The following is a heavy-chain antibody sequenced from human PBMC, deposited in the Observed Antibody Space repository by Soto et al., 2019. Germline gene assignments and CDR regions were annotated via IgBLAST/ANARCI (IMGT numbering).Heavy chain of an antibody. V-gene: IGHV5-10-1*01. J-gene: IGHJ6*02. CDR1: EYSFTSYW. CDR3: ARHIDTDMVGGYYGMDV. CDR2: IDPSDSYT. Sequence: PGESLKISCKGSEYSFTSYWISWVRQMPGKGLEWMGRIDPSDSYTNYSPSFQGHVTISADKSISTAYLQWSSLKASDTAMYYCARHIDTDMVGGYYGMDVWGQGTTVTVSS. D-gene: IGHD5-18*01.